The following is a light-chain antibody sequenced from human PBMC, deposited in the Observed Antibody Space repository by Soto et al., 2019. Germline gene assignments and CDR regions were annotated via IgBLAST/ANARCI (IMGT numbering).Light chain of an antibody. CDR2: GAS. CDR3: QQYGSSPRT. V-gene: IGKV3-20*01. CDR1: QSVDNSN. Sequence: EIVFTQSPGTLSLSPGERATLSCSASQSVDNSNLAWYQQKLGRAPRLLISGASTRATGIPDRFSGSGSETDFTLTIARLEPEDFAVYYCQQYGSSPRTFGQGTRLEIK. J-gene: IGKJ5*01.